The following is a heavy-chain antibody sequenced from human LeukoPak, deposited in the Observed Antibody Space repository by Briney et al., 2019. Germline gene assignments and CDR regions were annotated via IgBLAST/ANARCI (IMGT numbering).Heavy chain of an antibody. V-gene: IGHV4-4*07. CDR1: GGSISSYY. CDR3: ARGKVVAGTPGQNSWDY. D-gene: IGHD6-19*01. CDR2: IYTSGST. Sequence: PSETLSLTCTVSGGSISSYYWNWIRQPAGKGLEWVGRIYTSGSTNYNPSLMSRVSMSVDTSKNQFSLKLSSVTAADTAVYYCARGKVVAGTPGQNSWDYWGQGTLVTVPS. J-gene: IGHJ4*02.